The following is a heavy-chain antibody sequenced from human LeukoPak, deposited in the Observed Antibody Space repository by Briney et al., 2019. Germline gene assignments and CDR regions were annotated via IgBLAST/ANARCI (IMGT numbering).Heavy chain of an antibody. D-gene: IGHD2-2*01. CDR2: IYYSGST. Sequence: SQTLSLTCTVSGGSISSGGYYWSWIRQHPGKDLEWIGYIYYSGSTYYNPSLKSRVTISVDTSKNQFSLKLSSVTAADTAVYYCARDKAPAAIGWENNWFDPWGQGTLVTVSS. CDR3: ARDKAPAAIGWENNWFDP. CDR1: GGSISSGGYY. V-gene: IGHV4-31*03. J-gene: IGHJ5*02.